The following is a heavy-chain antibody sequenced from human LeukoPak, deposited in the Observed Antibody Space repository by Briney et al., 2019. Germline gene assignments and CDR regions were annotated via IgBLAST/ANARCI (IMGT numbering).Heavy chain of an antibody. CDR3: ARIGEPYGDYDWFDP. D-gene: IGHD4-17*01. CDR2: MNPNNGNT. J-gene: IGHJ5*02. Sequence: ASVKVSCKASGYTFTSSDINWVRQDTGQGLEWIGWMNPNNGNTGYAQKFQGRVTMTRNTSISTAYMELSSLRSEDTAVYYCARIGEPYGDYDWFDPWGQGTLVTVSS. V-gene: IGHV1-8*01. CDR1: GYTFTSSD.